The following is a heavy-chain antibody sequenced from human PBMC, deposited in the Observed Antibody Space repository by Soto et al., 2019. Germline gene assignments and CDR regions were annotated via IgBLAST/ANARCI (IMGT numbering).Heavy chain of an antibody. J-gene: IGHJ4*02. CDR1: GGSISSGGYY. D-gene: IGHD2-2*01. CDR2: IYYSGST. V-gene: IGHV4-31*03. Sequence: SETLSLTCTVSGGSISSGGYYWSWIRQHPGKGLEWIGYIYYSGSTYYNPSLKSRVTISVDTSKSQFSLKLSSVTAADTAVYYCARVKDTRCSSTSCRGYYFDYWGQGTLVTVSS. CDR3: ARVKDTRCSSTSCRGYYFDY.